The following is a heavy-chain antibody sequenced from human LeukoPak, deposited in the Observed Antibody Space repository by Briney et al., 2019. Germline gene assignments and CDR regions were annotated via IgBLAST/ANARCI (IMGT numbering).Heavy chain of an antibody. J-gene: IGHJ4*02. D-gene: IGHD3-22*01. CDR3: AREDYDSSGYPDY. Sequence: GGSLRLSCTASGFTFGDHAMSWVRQAPGKGLEWVAVISYDGSNKYYADSVKSRFTISRDNSKNTLYLQMNSLRAEDTAVYYCAREDYDSSGYPDYWGQGTLVTVSS. CDR1: GFTFGDHA. V-gene: IGHV3-30-3*01. CDR2: ISYDGSNK.